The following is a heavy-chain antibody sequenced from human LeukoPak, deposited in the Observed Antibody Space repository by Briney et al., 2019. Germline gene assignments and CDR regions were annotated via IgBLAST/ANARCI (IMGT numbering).Heavy chain of an antibody. CDR2: INPNSGGT. V-gene: IGHV1-2*06. Sequence: ASVKVSCKASGYTFTDYYIHWVRQAPGQGLEWMGRINPNSGGTKYAQNCQGRVTMTRDTSISTAYMELSRLRSDDTAVYYCARDNGLGATVGDYWGQGTLVTVSS. CDR1: GYTFTDYY. CDR3: ARDNGLGATVGDY. J-gene: IGHJ4*02. D-gene: IGHD1-26*01.